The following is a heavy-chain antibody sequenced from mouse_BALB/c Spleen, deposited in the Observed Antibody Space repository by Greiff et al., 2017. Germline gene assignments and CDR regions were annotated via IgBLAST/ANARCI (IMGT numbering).Heavy chain of an antibody. J-gene: IGHJ2*01. Sequence: DVMLVESGGGLVKPGGSLKLSCAASGFTFSSYAMSWVRQSPEKRLEWVAEISSGGSYTYYPDTVTGRFTISRDNAKNTLYLEMSSLRSEDTAMYYCARRGITTVVSYYFDYWGQGTTLTVSS. D-gene: IGHD1-1*01. CDR1: GFTFSSYA. CDR3: ARRGITTVVSYYFDY. V-gene: IGHV5-9-4*01. CDR2: ISSGGSYT.